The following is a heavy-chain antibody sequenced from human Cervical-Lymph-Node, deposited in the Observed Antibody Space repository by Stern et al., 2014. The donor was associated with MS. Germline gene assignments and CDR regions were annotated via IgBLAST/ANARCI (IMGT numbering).Heavy chain of an antibody. V-gene: IGHV3-7*01. D-gene: IGHD6-13*01. J-gene: IGHJ4*02. CDR1: GFTFSAYW. Sequence: EDQLVESGGGLVQPGGSLRLSCAASGFTFSAYWMSWVRQAPGKGLEWVANKKRDGREKYYVDSVKGRFTISRDNAKNSLYLQMNSLRAEDTAVYYCTRDYYSSSWWGQGTLVTGSS. CDR3: TRDYYSSSW. CDR2: KKRDGREK.